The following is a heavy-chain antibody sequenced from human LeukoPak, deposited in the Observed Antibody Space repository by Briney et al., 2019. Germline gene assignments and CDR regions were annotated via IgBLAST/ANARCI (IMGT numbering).Heavy chain of an antibody. D-gene: IGHD2-2*01. CDR2: IGTAGDT. CDR1: GFTFSSYD. V-gene: IGHV3-13*01. Sequence: GVLRLSCAASGFTFSSYDMHWVRQATGKGLEWVSAIGTAGDTYYPGSVKGRFTISRENAKNSLYLQMNSLRAGDTAVYYCARSLSYAYYYYMDVWGKGTTVTVSS. J-gene: IGHJ6*03. CDR3: ARSLSYAYYYYMDV.